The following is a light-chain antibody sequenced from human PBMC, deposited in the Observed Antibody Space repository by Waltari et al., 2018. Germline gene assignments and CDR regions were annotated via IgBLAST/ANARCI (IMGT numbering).Light chain of an antibody. CDR3: SSYTSTNTWV. CDR2: EVT. Sequence: QSALTQPPSVSGSPGQSVTLSCPGTSSDVDGFNRFSWYQQPPGTAPKVMIYEVTNRPSGVPDRFSGSKSGNTASLIISGLQAEDEADYYCSSYTSTNTWVFGGGTKLTVL. V-gene: IGLV2-18*02. CDR1: SSDVDGFNR. J-gene: IGLJ3*02.